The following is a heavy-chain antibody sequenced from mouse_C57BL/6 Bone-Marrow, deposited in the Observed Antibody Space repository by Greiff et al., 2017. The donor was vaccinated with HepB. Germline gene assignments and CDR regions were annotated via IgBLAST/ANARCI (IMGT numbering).Heavy chain of an antibody. D-gene: IGHD1-1*01. J-gene: IGHJ1*03. V-gene: IGHV4-1*01. CDR2: INPDSSTI. CDR3: ARPVYYYGRGYFDV. CDR1: GIDFSRYW. Sequence: EVKLMESGGGLVQPGGSLKLSCAASGIDFSRYWMSWVRRAPGKGLEWIGEINPDSSTINYAPSLKDKFIISRDNAKNTLYLQMSKVRSEDTALYYCARPVYYYGRGYFDVWGTGTTVTVSS.